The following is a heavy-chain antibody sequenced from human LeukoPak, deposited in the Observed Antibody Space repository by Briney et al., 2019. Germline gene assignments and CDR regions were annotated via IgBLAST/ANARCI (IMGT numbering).Heavy chain of an antibody. CDR1: GGSISSYY. Sequence: SETLSLTCTVSGGSISSYYWSWIRQPPGKGLEWIGYIFYSGSTNYNPSLKSRVTISVDTSKNRFSLKLSSVTAADTAVYYCARVRYSNYVGPYNWFDPWGQGTLVTVSS. V-gene: IGHV4-59*01. D-gene: IGHD4-11*01. CDR3: ARVRYSNYVGPYNWFDP. CDR2: IFYSGST. J-gene: IGHJ5*02.